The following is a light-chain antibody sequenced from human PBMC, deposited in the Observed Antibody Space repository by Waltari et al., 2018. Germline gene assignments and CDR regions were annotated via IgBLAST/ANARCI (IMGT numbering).Light chain of an antibody. CDR2: DVN. CDR3: NSFTTSSTYV. J-gene: IGLJ1*01. V-gene: IGLV2-14*03. Sequence: QSALTQPSSVSGSPGQSITISCVGTTRDIGTYNFVSWYQHRSGTVPKLLIYDVNKRPSGVSGRFLGSKSDNTASLTISGLQVEDEADYYCNSFTTSSTYVFGTGTRVTVL. CDR1: TRDIGTYNF.